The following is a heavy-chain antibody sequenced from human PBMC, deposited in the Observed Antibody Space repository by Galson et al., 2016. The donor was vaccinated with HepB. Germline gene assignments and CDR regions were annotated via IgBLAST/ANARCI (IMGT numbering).Heavy chain of an antibody. CDR3: ASAGVGPAASFDY. J-gene: IGHJ4*02. CDR2: INPSGVST. V-gene: IGHV1-46*01. D-gene: IGHD2-2*01. Sequence: SVKVSCKASGHTFTIYYMHWVRQAPGQGLEWMGVINPSGVSTSYAQKLQGRVTMTRDTYTNTVHMELSSLRSEDTAIYYCASAGVGPAASFDYWGQGTLVTVSS. CDR1: GHTFTIYY.